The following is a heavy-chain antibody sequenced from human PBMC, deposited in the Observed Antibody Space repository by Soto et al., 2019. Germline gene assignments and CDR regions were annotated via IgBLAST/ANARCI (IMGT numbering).Heavy chain of an antibody. CDR2: ISSSVSHT. CDR1: GFTFSDYY. J-gene: IGHJ4*02. D-gene: IGHD1-1*01. CDR3: AQRDTTGTTFFDY. V-gene: IGHV3-11*06. Sequence: GGSLRLSCAASGFTFSDYYMSWIRQAPGKGLEWVSYISSSVSHTNYADSVKGRFTISRDNAKNSLYLQMNSLRAEDTAIYYCAQRDTTGTTFFDYWGQGNLVTVSS.